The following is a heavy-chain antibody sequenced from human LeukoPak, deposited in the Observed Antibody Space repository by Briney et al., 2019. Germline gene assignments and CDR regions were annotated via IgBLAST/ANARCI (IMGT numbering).Heavy chain of an antibody. D-gene: IGHD1-7*01. CDR2: ISYDGRNK. Sequence: GGSLRLSCAGSGYTFSSCAMAWVRQAPGRGVGWVEVISYDGRNKFYAAAVKRRFAISIDNAKNTLYLEVNSLRDEDRAVFYYAGAKLGFDFWGQGTLVTVSS. V-gene: IGHV3-30*09. CDR3: AGAKLGFDF. CDR1: GYTFSSCA. J-gene: IGHJ4*02.